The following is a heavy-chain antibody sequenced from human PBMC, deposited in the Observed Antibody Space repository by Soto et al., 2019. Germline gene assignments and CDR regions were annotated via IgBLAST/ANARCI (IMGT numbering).Heavy chain of an antibody. Sequence: EVQLVESGGGLAQPGGSLRLSCAASGFTLSGYAMDLVRQAPGKGLEYVSGISSNGVGTYSANSVQGRFTISRDNSKNTVYLQMGSLRPEDMAVYYCARRARPDFYYMDVWGKGTTVTVSS. J-gene: IGHJ6*03. CDR3: ARRARPDFYYMDV. CDR2: ISSNGVGT. V-gene: IGHV3-64*01. CDR1: GFTLSGYA. D-gene: IGHD6-6*01.